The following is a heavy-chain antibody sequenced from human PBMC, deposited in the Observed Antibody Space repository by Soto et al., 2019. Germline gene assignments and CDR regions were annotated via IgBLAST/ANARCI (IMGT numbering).Heavy chain of an antibody. CDR1: GYSFNDYS. J-gene: IGHJ5*02. D-gene: IGHD5-12*01. CDR2: INPNTGGT. CDR3: ARSGASGFDLGSS. V-gene: IGHV1-2*02. Sequence: SVKVSCKASGYSFNDYSIHWVRQAPGQGLEWMGWINPNTGGTNYAQNFQGRVTLTRDTSISTVYMELSSLRSNDTAVYYCARSGASGFDLGSSWGQGTLVTVSS.